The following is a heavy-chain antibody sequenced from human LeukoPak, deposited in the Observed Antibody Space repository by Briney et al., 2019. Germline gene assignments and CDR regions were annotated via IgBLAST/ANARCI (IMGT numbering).Heavy chain of an antibody. CDR2: ISGSGGST. CDR1: GFTFSSYA. V-gene: IGHV3-23*01. CDR3: ARYCGGDCGAFDI. Sequence: GSLRLSCAASGFTFSSYAMSWVRQAPGKGLEWVSAISGSGGSTYYADSVKGRFTISRDNSKNTLYLQMNSLRAEDTAVYYCARYCGGDCGAFDIWGQGTTVTVSS. J-gene: IGHJ3*02. D-gene: IGHD2-21*02.